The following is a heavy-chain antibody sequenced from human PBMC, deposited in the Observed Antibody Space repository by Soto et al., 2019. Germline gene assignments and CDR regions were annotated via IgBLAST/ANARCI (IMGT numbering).Heavy chain of an antibody. CDR2: ISYDGSNK. D-gene: IGHD5-18*01. Sequence: GGSLRLSCAASGFTFSSYAMHWVRQAPGKGLEWVAVISYDGSNKYYADSVKGRFTISRDNSKNTLYPQMNSLRAEDTAVYYCARSTVDTAMVPDLYYFDYWGQGTLVTVSS. CDR1: GFTFSSYA. J-gene: IGHJ4*02. CDR3: ARSTVDTAMVPDLYYFDY. V-gene: IGHV3-30-3*01.